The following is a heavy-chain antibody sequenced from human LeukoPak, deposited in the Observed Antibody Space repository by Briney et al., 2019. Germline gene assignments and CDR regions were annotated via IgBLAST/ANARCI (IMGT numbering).Heavy chain of an antibody. J-gene: IGHJ4*02. CDR2: IDPNSGDT. V-gene: IGHV1-2*02. Sequence: GASVKVSCKASADTFTGYYMHWVRQAPGQGLDWIGWIDPNSGDTNFAQKFQGRVTMTRDTSINTAYMELTGLSSDDTAVYYCARERLSCGDTRCFLDYWGQGTLVAVSS. D-gene: IGHD2-2*01. CDR1: ADTFTGYY. CDR3: ARERLSCGDTRCFLDY.